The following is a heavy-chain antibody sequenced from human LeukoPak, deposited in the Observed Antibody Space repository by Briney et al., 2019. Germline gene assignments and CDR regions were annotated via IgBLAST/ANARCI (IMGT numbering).Heavy chain of an antibody. CDR1: GFTFSSYA. CDR3: AKGRTEGGTLALDY. Sequence: PGGSLRLSCAASGFTFSSYAMTWVRQAPGKGLEWVSGISGSGGNTYYTDSVRGRLYISRDNSKHTLYLKVNRLRAEDTAVYYCAKGRTEGGTLALDYWGQGTLVPVSS. J-gene: IGHJ4*02. D-gene: IGHD6-19*01. CDR2: ISGSGGNT. V-gene: IGHV3-23*01.